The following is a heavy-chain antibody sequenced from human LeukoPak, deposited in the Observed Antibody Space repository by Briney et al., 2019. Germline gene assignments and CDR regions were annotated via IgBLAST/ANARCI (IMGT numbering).Heavy chain of an antibody. Sequence: GGSLRPSCAASGFTFSSYSMNWVRQAPGKGLEWVSYISSYSSTIYYADSVKGRFTISRDNAKNSLYLQMNSLRAEDTAVYYCTRGRGGDPIPNYYYYMGVWGKGTTVTVSS. D-gene: IGHD2-21*02. CDR2: ISSYSSTI. CDR3: TRGRGGDPIPNYYYYMGV. CDR1: GFTFSSYS. V-gene: IGHV3-48*01. J-gene: IGHJ6*03.